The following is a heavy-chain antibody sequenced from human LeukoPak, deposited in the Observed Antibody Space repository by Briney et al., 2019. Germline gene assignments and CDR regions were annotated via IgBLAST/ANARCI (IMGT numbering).Heavy chain of an antibody. CDR1: GYTFTSYG. CDR3: ARTSPLDWGDYYGMDV. V-gene: IGHV1-18*01. Sequence: ASVKVSCKASGYTFTSYGISWVRQAPGQGLEWMGWISAYNGNTNYAQKLQGRVTMTTDTSTSTAYMELRSLRSDDTAVYYCARTSPLDWGDYYGMDVWGQGTTVTVSS. CDR2: ISAYNGNT. D-gene: IGHD2-21*01. J-gene: IGHJ6*02.